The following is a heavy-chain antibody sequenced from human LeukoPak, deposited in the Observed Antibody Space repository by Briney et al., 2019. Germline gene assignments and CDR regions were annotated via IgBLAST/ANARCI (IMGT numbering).Heavy chain of an antibody. CDR3: ARNYGDYGYY. CDR2: IYYSGST. V-gene: IGHV4-31*03. D-gene: IGHD4-17*01. Sequence: SQTLSLTCTVSGGSISSGGYCWSWIRQLPGKGLEWIGYIYYSGSTYYNPSLKSRVTISVDTSKNQFSLKLSSVTAADTAVYYCARNYGDYGYYWGQGTLVTVSS. CDR1: GGSISSGGYC. J-gene: IGHJ4*02.